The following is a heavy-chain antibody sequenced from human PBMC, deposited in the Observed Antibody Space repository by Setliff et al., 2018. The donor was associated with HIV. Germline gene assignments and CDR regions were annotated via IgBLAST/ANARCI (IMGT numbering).Heavy chain of an antibody. Sequence: PSETLSLTCTVSGDSISSYYWTWIRQPPGKGLEWIGYIYYRGSTDYNPSLKSRVTISIDTSKNQFSLKLSSVTAADTAVYYCARSVDTTLVPAYYFDCWGQGTLVTVSS. J-gene: IGHJ4*02. CDR3: ARSVDTTLVPAYYFDC. V-gene: IGHV4-59*01. CDR1: GDSISSYY. D-gene: IGHD5-18*01. CDR2: IYYRGST.